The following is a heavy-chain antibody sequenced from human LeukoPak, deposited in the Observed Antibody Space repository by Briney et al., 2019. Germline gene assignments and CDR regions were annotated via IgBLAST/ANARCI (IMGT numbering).Heavy chain of an antibody. Sequence: SETLSLTCAVYGGSFSGYYWSWIRQPPGKGLEWIGEINHSGSTNYSPSLKSRVTISVDTSKNQFSLKLSSVTAADTAVYYCARVGYCSSTSCSHFDYWGQGTLVTVSS. CDR1: GGSFSGYY. J-gene: IGHJ4*02. CDR3: ARVGYCSSTSCSHFDY. CDR2: INHSGST. D-gene: IGHD2-2*01. V-gene: IGHV4-34*01.